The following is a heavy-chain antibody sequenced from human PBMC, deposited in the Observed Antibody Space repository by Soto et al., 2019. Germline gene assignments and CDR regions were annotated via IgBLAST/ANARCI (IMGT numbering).Heavy chain of an antibody. D-gene: IGHD6-19*01. CDR3: ARGLAVADYYGMEV. Sequence: QVQLVQSGAEVRKPGSSVKVSCKVSGGTFSNDVINWVRQVPGQGLEWMAKINPILGITNSAQKFQGRVTISADKSTNTAYMELTSLGSRDTAVYYCARGLAVADYYGMEVWGQGTRVTVSS. V-gene: IGHV1-69*04. CDR1: GGTFSNDV. J-gene: IGHJ6*02. CDR2: INPILGIT.